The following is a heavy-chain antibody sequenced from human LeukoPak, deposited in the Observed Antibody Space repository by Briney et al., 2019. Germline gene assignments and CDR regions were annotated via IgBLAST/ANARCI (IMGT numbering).Heavy chain of an antibody. V-gene: IGHV1-69*04. CDR2: IIPILGIA. CDR3: ARDWCSSTSCYSSWFDP. D-gene: IGHD2-2*01. CDR1: GGTFSSYA. Sequence: SVKVPCNASGGTFSSYAISWVRQAPGQGLEWMGRIIPILGIANYAQKFQGRVTITADKSTSTAYMELSSLRSEDTAVYYCARDWCSSTSCYSSWFDPWGQGTLVTVSS. J-gene: IGHJ5*02.